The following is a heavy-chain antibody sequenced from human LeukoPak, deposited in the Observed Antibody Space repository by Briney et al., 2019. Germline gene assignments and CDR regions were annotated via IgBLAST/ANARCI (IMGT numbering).Heavy chain of an antibody. CDR1: GFTFSNYA. CDR2: ISGSGGST. D-gene: IGHD6-19*01. Sequence: PGGSLRLSCAASGFTFSNYAMSWVRQAPGKGLEWVSSISGSGGSTHYTDSVKGRFTISRDNSKNTLFLHMSSLRAEDTAVYYSAKDLGVQQWLVYYFDYWGQGTLVTVSS. J-gene: IGHJ4*02. V-gene: IGHV3-23*01. CDR3: AKDLGVQQWLVYYFDY.